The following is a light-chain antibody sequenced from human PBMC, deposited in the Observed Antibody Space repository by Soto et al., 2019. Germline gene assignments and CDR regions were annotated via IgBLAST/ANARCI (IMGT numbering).Light chain of an antibody. CDR3: CSYAGSSTYV. V-gene: IGLV2-23*01. CDR2: EGS. CDR1: SSDVGSYNL. Sequence: QSALTQPASVSWSPGQSITISCTGTSSDVGSYNLVSWYQQHPGKAPKLMIYEGSKRPSGVSNRFSGSKSGNTASLTISVLRAEDEADYYCCSYAGSSTYVFGTGIKLTVL. J-gene: IGLJ1*01.